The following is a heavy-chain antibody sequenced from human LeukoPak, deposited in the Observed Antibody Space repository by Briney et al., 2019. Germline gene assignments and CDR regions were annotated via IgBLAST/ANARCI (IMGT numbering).Heavy chain of an antibody. CDR2: ISSSSSYI. J-gene: IGHJ4*02. V-gene: IGHV3-21*01. CDR3: ARDWDGDGDY. Sequence: GGSLRLSCAASGFTFSSHSMNWVRQAPGKGLEWVSSISSSSSYIYYADSVKGRFTISRDNAKNSLYLQMNSLRAEDTAVYYCARDWDGDGDYWGQGTLVTVSS. CDR1: GFTFSSHS. D-gene: IGHD4-17*01.